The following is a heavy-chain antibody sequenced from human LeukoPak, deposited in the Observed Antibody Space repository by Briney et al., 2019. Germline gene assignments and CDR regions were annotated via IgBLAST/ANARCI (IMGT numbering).Heavy chain of an antibody. CDR1: GGSFSGYY. D-gene: IGHD4-17*01. J-gene: IGHJ4*02. CDR2: INHSGST. CDR3: ARASLYDYGDYGTFDY. Sequence: SETLSLTCAVYGGSFSGYYWSWIRQPPGKGLEWIGEINHSGSTNYNPSLKSRVTISVGTSKNQFSLKLSSVTAADTAVYYCARASLYDYGDYGTFDYWGQGTLVTVSS. V-gene: IGHV4-34*01.